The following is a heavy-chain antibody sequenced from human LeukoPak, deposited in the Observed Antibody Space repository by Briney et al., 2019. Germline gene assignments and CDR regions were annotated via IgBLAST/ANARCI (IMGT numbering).Heavy chain of an antibody. D-gene: IGHD5-24*01. CDR1: RGSISSSY. CDR3: ARDDGSSMTNNINWYVH. Sequence: SETLSLTCTVSRGSISSSYWTWIRQPPGKGLEWIGYIHSSGSTSYNPSLKSRVTISLDTSKNQFSLKLSSVTAADTAVYYCARDDGSSMTNNINWYVHWGQGTLVTVSS. J-gene: IGHJ5*02. V-gene: IGHV4-59*01. CDR2: IHSSGST.